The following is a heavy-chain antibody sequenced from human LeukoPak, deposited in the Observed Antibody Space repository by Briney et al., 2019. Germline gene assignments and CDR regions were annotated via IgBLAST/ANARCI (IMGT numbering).Heavy chain of an antibody. V-gene: IGHV1-18*04. CDR3: ARDLDYDILTGYYNWWFDP. Sequence: ASVKVSCKASGYTFTSYGISWVRQAPGQGLEWMGWISAYNGNTNYAQKLQARVTMTTDTSTSTAYMELRSLRSDDTAVYYCARDLDYDILTGYYNWWFDPWGQGTLVTVSS. CDR2: ISAYNGNT. J-gene: IGHJ5*02. D-gene: IGHD3-9*01. CDR1: GYTFTSYG.